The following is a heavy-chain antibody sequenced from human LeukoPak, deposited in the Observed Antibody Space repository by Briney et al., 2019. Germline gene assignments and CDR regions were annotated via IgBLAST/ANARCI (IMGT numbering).Heavy chain of an antibody. Sequence: ASVKVSCKASGYTFTSYGISWVRQAPGQGLEWMGWISAYNGNTNYAQKLQGRVTMTTGTSTSTAYMELRSLRSDDTAVYYCARDRIAAAGPGHYYYYYGMDVWGQGTTVTVSS. CDR1: GYTFTSYG. CDR3: ARDRIAAAGPGHYYYYYGMDV. CDR2: ISAYNGNT. D-gene: IGHD6-13*01. J-gene: IGHJ6*02. V-gene: IGHV1-18*01.